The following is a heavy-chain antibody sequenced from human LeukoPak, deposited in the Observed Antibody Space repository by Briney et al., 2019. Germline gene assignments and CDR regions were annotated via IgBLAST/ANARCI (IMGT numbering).Heavy chain of an antibody. Sequence: SETLSLTCSVSGDSIIGYYWGWIRQPPGKGLEWIGNIYYTGNTYYNSSLKSRVTISLDTSKNQFSLKVISMTAADTAAYYCAREAVPLHTGSYPRHFDYWGQGTLVPVSS. V-gene: IGHV4-39*07. D-gene: IGHD1-26*01. CDR2: IYYTGNT. CDR3: AREAVPLHTGSYPRHFDY. CDR1: GDSIIGYY. J-gene: IGHJ4*02.